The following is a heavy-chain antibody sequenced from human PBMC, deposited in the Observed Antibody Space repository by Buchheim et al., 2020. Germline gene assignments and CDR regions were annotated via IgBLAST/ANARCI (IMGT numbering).Heavy chain of an antibody. V-gene: IGHV3-30*18. CDR3: AKGGDYDS. D-gene: IGHD2-15*01. Sequence: QVQLVESGGGVVQPGTSLRLSCAASGFSFSTYGIQWVRQAPGKGLEWVALITSDGSNKYYLDSVKGRFAISRDNSKTTAYLHMNSLRADDSGVYYCAKGGDYDSWGQGTL. J-gene: IGHJ4*02. CDR1: GFSFSTYG. CDR2: ITSDGSNK.